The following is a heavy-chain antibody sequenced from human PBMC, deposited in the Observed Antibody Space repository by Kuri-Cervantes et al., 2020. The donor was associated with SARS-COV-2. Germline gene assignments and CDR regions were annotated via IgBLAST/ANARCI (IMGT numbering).Heavy chain of an antibody. D-gene: IGHD4-23*01. CDR1: GFTFSDYS. CDR2: IKSDGSST. V-gene: IGHV3-74*01. CDR3: ARAVSGGNSHYDF. J-gene: IGHJ4*02. Sequence: GGSLRLSCAVSGFTFSDYSMHWVRQGPGRGLVWVSRIKSDGSSTSYADSVEGRFTISRDNAKNTLYLQMNSLRAEDTAVYYCARAVSGGNSHYDFWGQGALVTVSS.